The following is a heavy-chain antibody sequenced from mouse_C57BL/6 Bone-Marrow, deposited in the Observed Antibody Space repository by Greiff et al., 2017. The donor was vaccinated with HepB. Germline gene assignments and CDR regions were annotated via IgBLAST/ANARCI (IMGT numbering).Heavy chain of an antibody. CDR3: ARFTTVVARYFDV. D-gene: IGHD1-1*01. CDR1: GYTFTSYW. J-gene: IGHJ1*03. V-gene: IGHV1-55*01. Sequence: QVQLKQPGAELVKPGASVKLSCKASGYTFTSYWMTWVKQRPGQGLEWIGNIYPASGSTNYNEKFKSKATLTVDTSSSTAYMQLSSLTSEDSAVDVCARFTTVVARYFDVWGTGTTVTVSS. CDR2: IYPASGST.